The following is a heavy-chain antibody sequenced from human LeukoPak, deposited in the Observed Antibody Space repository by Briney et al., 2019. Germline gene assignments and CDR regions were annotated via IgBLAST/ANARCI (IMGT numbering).Heavy chain of an antibody. Sequence: SETLSLTCTVSGGSISSYYWSWIRQPPGKGLEWIGYIYYSGSTNYNPSLKSRVTISVDTSKNQFSLKLSSVTAADTAVYYCARALAAAGIIDYWGQGTLVTVSS. CDR1: GGSISSYY. V-gene: IGHV4-59*01. J-gene: IGHJ4*02. D-gene: IGHD6-13*01. CDR3: ARALAAAGIIDY. CDR2: IYYSGST.